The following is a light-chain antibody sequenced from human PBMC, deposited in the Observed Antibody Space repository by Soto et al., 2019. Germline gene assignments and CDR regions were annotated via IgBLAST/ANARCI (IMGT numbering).Light chain of an antibody. CDR1: SGDVGGYNY. V-gene: IGLV2-14*01. J-gene: IGLJ1*01. Sequence: QSALTQPASVSGSPGQSITISCTGTSGDVGGYNYVSWYQQHPGKAPKLMIYEVSNRPSGVSNRFSGSKSGNTASLTISGLQAEDEADYYCNSYTSSSTLVFGTGTQLTVL. CDR2: EVS. CDR3: NSYTSSSTLV.